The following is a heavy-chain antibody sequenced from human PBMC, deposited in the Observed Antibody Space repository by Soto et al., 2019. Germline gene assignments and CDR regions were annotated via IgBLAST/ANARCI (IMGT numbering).Heavy chain of an antibody. J-gene: IGHJ6*02. CDR3: VRGHHGFEV. CDR2: VNPDGSEK. CDR1: GLVFRSFW. Sequence: EAQLVDSGGDLVQPGGSLRLSCAASGLVFRSFWRTWVRQSPRKGLEWVASVNPDGSEKYYVDSVKGRFTISRDNAKNSLYLQMNSLRAEDTALYYCVRGHHGFEVWGQGTTVTVSS. V-gene: IGHV3-7*01.